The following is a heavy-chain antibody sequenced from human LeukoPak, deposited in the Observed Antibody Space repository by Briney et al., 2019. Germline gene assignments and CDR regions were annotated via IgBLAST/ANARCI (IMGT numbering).Heavy chain of an antibody. CDR1: GFTFSSYA. D-gene: IGHD3-16*02. V-gene: IGHV3-23*01. J-gene: IGHJ4*02. Sequence: GGSLRLSCAASGFTFSSYAMSWVRQAPGKGLEWVSDISGSGGRKYYADSVKGRFTISRDNAKNTLYLQMNSLRAEDTAVYYYAKDAGPYVWGSYRPFAYWGQGTLVTVSS. CDR2: ISGSGGRK. CDR3: AKDAGPYVWGSYRPFAY.